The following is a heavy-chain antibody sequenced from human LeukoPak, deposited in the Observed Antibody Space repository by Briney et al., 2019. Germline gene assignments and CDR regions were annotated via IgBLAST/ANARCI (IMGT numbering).Heavy chain of an antibody. CDR1: GNHW. D-gene: IGHD2-2*01. CDR3: VSFYETY. CDR2: INSDGSWT. J-gene: IGHJ4*02. V-gene: IGHV3-74*01. Sequence: GSLRLSCAASGNHWMHWVRQAPGKGLVWVSHINSDGSWTSYADSVKGRFTISKDNAKNTVYLQMNNLRAEDTAVYYCVSFYETYWGRGTLVTVSS.